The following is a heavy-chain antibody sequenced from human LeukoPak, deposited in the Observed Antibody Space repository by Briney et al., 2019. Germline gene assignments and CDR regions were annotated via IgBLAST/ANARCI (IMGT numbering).Heavy chain of an antibody. V-gene: IGHV1-8*01. J-gene: IGHJ2*01. Sequence: SVKVSCKASGYTFTSYDINWVRQATGQGLEWMGWMNPNSGNTGYAQKFQGRVTMTRNTSISTAYMELSSLRSEDTAVYYCARGGYYDFWSGYWLYWYFDPWGRGTLVTVSS. CDR1: GYTFTSYD. CDR3: ARGGYYDFWSGYWLYWYFDP. D-gene: IGHD3-3*01. CDR2: MNPNSGNT.